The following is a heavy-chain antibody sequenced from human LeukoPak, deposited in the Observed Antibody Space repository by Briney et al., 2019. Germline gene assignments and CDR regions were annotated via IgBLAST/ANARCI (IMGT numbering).Heavy chain of an antibody. D-gene: IGHD2-15*01. CDR3: AKVDCSGGSCYSGYFDY. V-gene: IGHV3-23*01. CDR2: ISGSGGST. CDR1: GFTFSSYA. Sequence: GGSLRLSCAASGFTFSSYAMSWVRQAPGKGLEWVSAISGSGGSTYYADSVKGRFTISRDNSKNTLYLQMNSLRAEDTAVYYCAKVDCSGGSCYSGYFDYWGQGTLSPSPQ. J-gene: IGHJ4*02.